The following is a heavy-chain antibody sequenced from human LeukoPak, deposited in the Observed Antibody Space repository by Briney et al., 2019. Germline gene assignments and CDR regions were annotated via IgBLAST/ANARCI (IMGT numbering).Heavy chain of an antibody. J-gene: IGHJ4*02. D-gene: IGHD3-22*01. CDR3: ARGYDYYDSSGYYYY. Sequence: SETLSLTCAVYGGSFSGYYWSWIRQPPGKGLEWIGEINHSGSTNYNPSLKSRVTISVDTSKNQFSLKLSSVTAADTAVYYCARGYDYYDSSGYYYYWGQGTLVTVSS. V-gene: IGHV4-34*01. CDR2: INHSGST. CDR1: GGSFSGYY.